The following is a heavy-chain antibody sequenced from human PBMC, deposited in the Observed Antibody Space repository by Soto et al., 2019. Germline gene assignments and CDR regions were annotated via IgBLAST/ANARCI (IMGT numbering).Heavy chain of an antibody. CDR1: GVSIRASSYY. J-gene: IGHJ4*02. Sequence: PSETLSLTCTVSGVSIRASSYYWGWIRQPPGKGLEWIGTIYYNGEAFYHPSLKSRITMSIHTSKNQFSLNMTSVTAADTAVYYCARHGSYWGQGTLVTVSS. CDR3: ARHGSY. V-gene: IGHV4-39*01. CDR2: IYYNGEA.